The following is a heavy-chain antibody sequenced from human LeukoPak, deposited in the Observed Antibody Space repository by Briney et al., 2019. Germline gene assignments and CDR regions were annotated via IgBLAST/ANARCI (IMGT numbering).Heavy chain of an antibody. CDR2: INPNSGGT. CDR3: ARDQRWIQQRLFDY. J-gene: IGHJ4*02. CDR1: GYTFTGYY. Sequence: GASVKVSCKASGYTFTGYYMHWVRQAPGQGLEWMGWINPNSGGTNYAQKFQGRVTMTRDTSISTAYMELSRLRSDDTAVYYCARDQRWIQQRLFDYWGQGTLVTVSS. V-gene: IGHV1-2*02. D-gene: IGHD5-18*01.